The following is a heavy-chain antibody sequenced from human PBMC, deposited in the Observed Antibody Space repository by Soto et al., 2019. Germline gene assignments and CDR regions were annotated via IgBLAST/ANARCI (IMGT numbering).Heavy chain of an antibody. D-gene: IGHD3-22*01. J-gene: IGHJ4*02. CDR3: ARGPGFYYDSSGYNDY. CDR2: ISYDGSNK. CDR1: GCTFSSYA. V-gene: IGHV3-30-3*01. Sequence: GSLRLSCAASGCTFSSYAMHWVRQAPGKGLEWVAVISYDGSNKYYADSVKGRFTISRDNSKNTLYLQMNSLRAEDTAVYYCARGPGFYYDSSGYNDYWGQGTLVTVSS.